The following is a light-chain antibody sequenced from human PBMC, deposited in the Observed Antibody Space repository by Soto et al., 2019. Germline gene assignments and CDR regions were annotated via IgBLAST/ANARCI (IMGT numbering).Light chain of an antibody. CDR1: SSDVGGYNY. CDR2: EVR. CDR3: NSYTSSNTPFV. J-gene: IGLJ1*01. V-gene: IGLV2-14*01. Sequence: QSVLTQPASVSGSPGQSTTISCTGSSSDVGGYNYVSWYQQHPGEVPKLMIYEVRNRPTGISNRFSGSKSGNTASLTISGLRAEDEADYYCNSYTSSNTPFVFGTGTKVTVL.